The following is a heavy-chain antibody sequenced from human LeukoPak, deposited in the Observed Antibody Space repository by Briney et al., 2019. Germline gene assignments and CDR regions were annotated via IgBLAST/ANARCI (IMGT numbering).Heavy chain of an antibody. CDR3: VRDLDGIFY. D-gene: IGHD3/OR15-3a*01. V-gene: IGHV3-53*01. CDR2: IYSGGRT. CDR1: GFTVSRTY. Sequence: GGSLRPSCAASGFTVSRTYMSWVRQAPGKGLEWVSVIYSGGRTYYADSVKGRFTISRDNSKNTLYLQMNSLRAEDTAVYYCVRDLDGIFYWGQGTLVTVSS. J-gene: IGHJ4*02.